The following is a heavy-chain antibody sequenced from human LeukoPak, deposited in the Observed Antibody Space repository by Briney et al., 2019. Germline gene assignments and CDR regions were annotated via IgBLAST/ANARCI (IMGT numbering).Heavy chain of an antibody. J-gene: IGHJ4*02. CDR1: GFTFGTYG. CDR2: INNGGGYT. Sequence: GGSLRLSCAASGFTFGTYGMSWVRQAPGKGLEWVSTINNGGGYTYYTDSVKGRFAISRDNSNNMLYLQMNSLRAEDTAVYYCARDQYGSDNHWRQGTLVTVSS. D-gene: IGHD6-25*01. CDR3: ARDQYGSDNH. V-gene: IGHV3-23*01.